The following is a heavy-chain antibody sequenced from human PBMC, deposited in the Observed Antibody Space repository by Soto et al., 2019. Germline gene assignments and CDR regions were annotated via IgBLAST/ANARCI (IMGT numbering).Heavy chain of an antibody. Sequence: ASVKVSCKASGYTFTSYGISWVRQAPGQGLEWMGIINPSGGSTSYAQKFQGRVTMTRDTSTSTVYMELSSLRSEDTAVYYCAITKMTTMNCFDPWGQGTLVTVSS. J-gene: IGHJ5*02. V-gene: IGHV1-46*01. CDR3: AITKMTTMNCFDP. CDR2: INPSGGST. D-gene: IGHD2-21*02. CDR1: GYTFTSYG.